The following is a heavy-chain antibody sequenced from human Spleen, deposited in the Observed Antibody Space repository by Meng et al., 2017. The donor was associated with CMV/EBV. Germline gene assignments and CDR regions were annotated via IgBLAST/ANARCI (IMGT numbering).Heavy chain of an antibody. Sequence: AGSGFTFSSYGMHWVRQAPGKGLEWVAVIWYDGSNKYYADSVKGRFTISRDNSKNTLYLQMNSLRAEDTAVYYCAKDDGSGSYPFDYWGQGTLVTVSS. D-gene: IGHD3-10*01. CDR2: IWYDGSNK. CDR1: GFTFSSYG. V-gene: IGHV3-33*06. J-gene: IGHJ4*02. CDR3: AKDDGSGSYPFDY.